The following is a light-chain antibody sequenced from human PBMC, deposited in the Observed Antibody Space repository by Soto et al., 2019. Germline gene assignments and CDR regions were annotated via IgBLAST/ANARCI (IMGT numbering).Light chain of an antibody. CDR2: GAS. J-gene: IGKJ3*01. V-gene: IGKV3-15*01. Sequence: EIVMTQSPATLSVSPGARATLSCRASQSVSTNLAWYQQRPGQPPRVLICGASTRATGIPARFSGSGYGTEFSLTISSLQSEDFVVYYCQQYHNWPVTFGPGTKVDFK. CDR1: QSVSTN. CDR3: QQYHNWPVT.